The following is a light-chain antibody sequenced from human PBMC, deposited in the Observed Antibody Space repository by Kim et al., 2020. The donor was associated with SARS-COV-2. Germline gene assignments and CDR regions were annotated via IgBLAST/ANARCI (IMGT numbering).Light chain of an antibody. Sequence: QSVLTQAPSVSGTPGQRVTISCSGSRSNIGTYTVNWYQHLPGTAPKLLIYLDDQRPSGVPNRFSGSKSGTSASLAISGLQSEDEADYYCAAWDDGLNGQYVFGTGTKVTVL. V-gene: IGLV1-44*01. J-gene: IGLJ1*01. CDR3: AAWDDGLNGQYV. CDR1: RSNIGTYT. CDR2: LDD.